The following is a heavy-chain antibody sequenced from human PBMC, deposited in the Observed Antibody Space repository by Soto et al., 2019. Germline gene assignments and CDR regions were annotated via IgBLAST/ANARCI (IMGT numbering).Heavy chain of an antibody. CDR2: IYYSGNT. CDR3: ARVYGSGSYYFDD. V-gene: IGHV4-39*01. CDR1: GGSISNAAYY. D-gene: IGHD3-10*01. J-gene: IGHJ4*02. Sequence: SETLSLTCTVSGGSISNAAYYWGWIRQPPGKGLECIGIIYYSGNTYYSPSLKSRVTMSVDTSKNQFSLKLSSVSAADTSIYYGARVYGSGSYYFDDWGQGTLVTVSS.